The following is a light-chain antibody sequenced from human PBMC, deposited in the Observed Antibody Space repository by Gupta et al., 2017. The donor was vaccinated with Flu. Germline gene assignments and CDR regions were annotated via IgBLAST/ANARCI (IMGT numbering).Light chain of an antibody. CDR2: EVS. Sequence: QSALTQPASVSGSPGQSITVSCTVTSSDVGCYNYVSWYQHHPGKAPKLMIYEVSNPPSGVFNRFSGSKSGNTASLTISGVQAEDEAYYYRSLYRSRSTLVVFGGGTKLTVL. V-gene: IGLV2-14*01. CDR3: SLYRSRSTLVV. CDR1: SSDVGCYNY. J-gene: IGLJ3*02.